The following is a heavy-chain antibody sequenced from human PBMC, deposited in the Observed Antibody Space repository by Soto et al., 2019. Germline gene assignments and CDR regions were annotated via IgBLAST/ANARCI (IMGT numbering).Heavy chain of an antibody. J-gene: IGHJ4*02. CDR3: ASSVLVTSTMNYFDL. D-gene: IGHD2-8*02. CDR1: GYIFTNYW. CDR2: IYPADSDT. V-gene: IGHV5-51*01. Sequence: PGESLKISCNGSGYIFTNYWIAWVRQMPGKGLEWMGIIYPADSDTKYSPSFQGQVTISADKSTKTAYLQWSSLKASDTAMYYCASSVLVTSTMNYFDLWGQGVLVTVS.